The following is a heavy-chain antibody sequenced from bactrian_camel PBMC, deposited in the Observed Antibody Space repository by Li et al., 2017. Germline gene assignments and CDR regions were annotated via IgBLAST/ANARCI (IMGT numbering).Heavy chain of an antibody. CDR2: IDTSGNT. V-gene: IGHV3S55*01. CDR3: AADPRPCSVVGAVLHNHAY. D-gene: IGHD2*01. Sequence: QVQLVESGGGSVQAGGSLRLSCVASGITWSTYFMAWFRQAPGKEREGVAAIDTSGNTYYAASVKGRFTISKDNAKNALYLQMNSLKPEDTAKYYCAADPRPCSVVGAVLHNHAYRGRGTQVTVS. CDR1: GITWSTYF. J-gene: IGHJ4*01.